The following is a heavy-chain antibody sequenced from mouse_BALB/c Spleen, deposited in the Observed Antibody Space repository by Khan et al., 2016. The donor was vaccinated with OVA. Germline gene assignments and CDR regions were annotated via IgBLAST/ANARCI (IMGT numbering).Heavy chain of an antibody. J-gene: IGHJ3*01. Sequence: QVQLQQSGAELARPGASVKLSCKASGYTFTDYYINWVKQRTGQGLEWIGDIYPGNGNTYYNENFKDKATLTADKSSSTAFMHLSSLTSEDSAVYFGTRSGIGSFAFWGQGTLVTVSA. CDR1: GYTFTDYY. D-gene: IGHD2-14*01. CDR2: IYPGNGNT. V-gene: IGHV1-77*01. CDR3: TRSGIGSFAF.